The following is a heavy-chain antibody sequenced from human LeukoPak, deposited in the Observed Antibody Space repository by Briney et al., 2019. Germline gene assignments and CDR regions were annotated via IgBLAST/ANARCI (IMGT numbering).Heavy chain of an antibody. CDR2: IWYDGSNK. D-gene: IGHD1-7*01. CDR3: ARDQRAGTSDY. CDR1: GFIFSSYD. J-gene: IGHJ4*02. Sequence: GGSLRLSCAASGFIFSSYDMHWVRQAPGKGLEWVAVIWYDGSNKYYADSVKGRFTISRDNSKNTLYLQMSSLRAEDTAVYYCARDQRAGTSDYWGQGTLVTVSS. V-gene: IGHV3-33*01.